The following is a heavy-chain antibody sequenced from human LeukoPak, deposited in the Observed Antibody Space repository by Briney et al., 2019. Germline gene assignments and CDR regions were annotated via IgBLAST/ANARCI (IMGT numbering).Heavy chain of an antibody. D-gene: IGHD3-3*02. CDR2: FKSETDGGTT. V-gene: IGHV3-15*01. CDR3: TTHFWSGYNYFDH. J-gene: IGHJ4*02. CDR1: GFSFSNAW. Sequence: PGGSLRLSCATSGFSFSNAWMSWVRQAPGKGLEWVGRFKSETDGGTTDYAAPVKGRFTMSRDDSKNTLYLQMNSLKTEDTAVYYCTTHFWSGYNYFDHWGQGTLVTVSS.